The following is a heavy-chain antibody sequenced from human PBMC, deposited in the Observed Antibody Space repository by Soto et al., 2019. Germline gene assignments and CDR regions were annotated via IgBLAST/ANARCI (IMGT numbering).Heavy chain of an antibody. CDR2: INPSGGST. J-gene: IGHJ4*02. Sequence: ASVKVSCKASGYTFTSYGISWVRQAPGQGLEWMGWINPSGGSTSYAQKFQGRVTMTRDTSTSTVYMELSSLRSEDTAVYYCARRYGDYVPLDYWGQGTLVTVSS. CDR1: GYTFTSYG. CDR3: ARRYGDYVPLDY. D-gene: IGHD4-17*01. V-gene: IGHV1-46*03.